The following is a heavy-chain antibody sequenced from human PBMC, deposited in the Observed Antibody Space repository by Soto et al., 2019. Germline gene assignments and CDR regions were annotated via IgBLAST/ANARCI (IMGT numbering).Heavy chain of an antibody. V-gene: IGHV3-23*01. CDR3: AKNFGWNYDTTVDWYFDL. CDR1: GFTFSRCA. D-gene: IGHD3-22*01. J-gene: IGHJ2*01. Sequence: EVQLLESGGGLVQPGGSLRLSCAASGFTFSRCAMNWVRQAPGKGLEWVSSISGSGSSTYYADSVRGRFTISRDNSKNTLYLQMNSLRAEDTALCYCAKNFGWNYDTTVDWYFDLWGRGTLVTVSS. CDR2: ISGSGSST.